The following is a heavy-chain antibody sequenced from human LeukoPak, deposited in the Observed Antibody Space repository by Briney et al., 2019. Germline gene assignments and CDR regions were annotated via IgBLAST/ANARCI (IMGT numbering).Heavy chain of an antibody. CDR2: INPSGGST. CDR1: GYTFTNYY. D-gene: IGHD4-23*01. V-gene: IGHV1-46*01. Sequence: ASVTVSYKASGYTFTNYYMHWVRQAPGQGLEWMGIINPSGGSTSYAQKFQGRVTMTRDTSTSTVYMELSSLRSEDTAVYYCARDWNGGNWGNWFDPWGQGTLVTVSS. J-gene: IGHJ5*02. CDR3: ARDWNGGNWGNWFDP.